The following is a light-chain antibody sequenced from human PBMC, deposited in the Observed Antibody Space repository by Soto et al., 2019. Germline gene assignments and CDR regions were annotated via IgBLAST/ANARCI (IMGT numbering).Light chain of an antibody. V-gene: IGLV2-14*01. CDR1: TSDVGDYNY. CDR3: SSYTSRSSVI. CDR2: NVS. J-gene: IGLJ2*01. Sequence: QSALTHPASVSGSPGQSITISCTATTSDVGDYNYVSWYQQYPGKAPKPIIYNVSNRPSGVSNRFSGSKSGDTASLTISGLQAEDEADYYCSSYTSRSSVIFGGGTKLTVL.